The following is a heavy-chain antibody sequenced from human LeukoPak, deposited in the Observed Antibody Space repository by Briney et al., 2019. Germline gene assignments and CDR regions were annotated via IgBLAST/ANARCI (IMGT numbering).Heavy chain of an antibody. Sequence: GGSLRLSCAASGFTFSSYWMSWVRQAPGKGPEFVANIKEDGSEKSYVDSVKGRFTISRDNAKKTVSLQMSSLRAEDTAVYYCARGPGYSEFDVWGQGAMVIVSS. CDR2: IKEDGSEK. CDR1: GFTFSSYW. D-gene: IGHD4-11*01. J-gene: IGHJ3*01. V-gene: IGHV3-7*01. CDR3: ARGPGYSEFDV.